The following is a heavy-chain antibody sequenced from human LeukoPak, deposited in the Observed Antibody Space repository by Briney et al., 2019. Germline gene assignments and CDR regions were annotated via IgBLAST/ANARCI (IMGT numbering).Heavy chain of an antibody. CDR3: AKRVTVTTKYFDS. D-gene: IGHD4-17*01. V-gene: IGHV3-30*18. CDR2: ISYDGSNK. J-gene: IGHJ4*02. CDR1: GFTFSSYG. Sequence: GGSLRLSCAASGFTFSSYGMHWVRQAPGKGLEWVAVISYDGSNKYYADSVKGRFTISRDNSKNTLYLQMNSLRAEDTAVYYCAKRVTVTTKYFDSWGQGTLVTVSS.